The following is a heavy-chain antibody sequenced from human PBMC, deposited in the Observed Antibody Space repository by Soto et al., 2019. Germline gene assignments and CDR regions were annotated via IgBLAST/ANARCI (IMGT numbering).Heavy chain of an antibody. V-gene: IGHV3-23*01. CDR2: ISNRGSP. CDR3: AKHWGTPAPDDY. J-gene: IGHJ4*02. CDR1: GFAFHTYD. D-gene: IGHD6-13*01. Sequence: EVHLLESGGGLVQPGGSLTLSCAGSGFAFHTYDMTWVRQAPGKVLEWVSMISNRGSPYYSGSVRGRFTISRDNSNSILYLQMNSLRADDTAIYFCAKHWGTPAPDDYWGQGTLVTVSS.